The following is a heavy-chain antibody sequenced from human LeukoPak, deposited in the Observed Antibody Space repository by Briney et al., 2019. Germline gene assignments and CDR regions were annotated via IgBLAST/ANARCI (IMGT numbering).Heavy chain of an antibody. J-gene: IGHJ4*02. CDR1: GGSISSSAYY. D-gene: IGHD2-15*01. Sequence: SETLSLTCTVSGGSISSSAYYWSWIRQPPGKGLEWIGEINHSGSTNYNPSLKSRVTISVDTSKNQFSLKLSSVTAADTAMYFCARLRNVVLFDYWGQGTLVTVSS. V-gene: IGHV4-39*07. CDR2: INHSGST. CDR3: ARLRNVVLFDY.